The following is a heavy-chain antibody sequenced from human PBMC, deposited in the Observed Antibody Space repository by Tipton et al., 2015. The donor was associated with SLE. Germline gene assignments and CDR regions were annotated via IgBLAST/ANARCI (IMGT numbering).Heavy chain of an antibody. CDR3: ARKYSGAHYYYHMDV. Sequence: GSLRLSCAASGFTFINYAMTWVRQASGKGLEWVSGVSTSGGSTYYADSVKGRFTVARDNSKNTVYLQMNSLRAEDTAVYYCARKYSGAHYYYHMDVWGKGTTVTVSS. J-gene: IGHJ6*03. D-gene: IGHD1-26*01. CDR2: VSTSGGST. V-gene: IGHV3-23*01. CDR1: GFTFINYA.